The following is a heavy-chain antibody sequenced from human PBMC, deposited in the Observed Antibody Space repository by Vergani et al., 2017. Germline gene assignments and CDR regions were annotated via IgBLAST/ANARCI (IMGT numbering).Heavy chain of an antibody. Sequence: EVQLVESGGGLVKPGGSLRLSCAASGFTVSSNYMSWVRQAPGKGLEWVSVIYSGGSTYYADSVKGRFTISRDNSKNTLYLQMNSLRAEDTAVYYCARVPQSGGYYGSGSLDYWGQGTLVTVSS. D-gene: IGHD3-10*01. CDR2: IYSGGST. V-gene: IGHV3-66*02. CDR3: ARVPQSGGYYGSGSLDY. J-gene: IGHJ4*02. CDR1: GFTVSSNY.